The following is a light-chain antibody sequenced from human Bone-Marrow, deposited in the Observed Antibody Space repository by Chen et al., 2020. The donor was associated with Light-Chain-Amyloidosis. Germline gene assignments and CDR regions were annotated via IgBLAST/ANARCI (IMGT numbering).Light chain of an antibody. CDR3: QVWDRSSDRPV. CDR2: DDS. Sequence: SYVLTQPSSVSVAPGQTATIACGGNNIGSTSVHWYQQTPGQAPLLFVYDDSDRPSGIPERWSDSNSGNTATLTISRVEAGDEADYYCQVWDRSSDRPVFGGGTKLTVL. CDR1: NIGSTS. V-gene: IGLV3-21*02. J-gene: IGLJ3*02.